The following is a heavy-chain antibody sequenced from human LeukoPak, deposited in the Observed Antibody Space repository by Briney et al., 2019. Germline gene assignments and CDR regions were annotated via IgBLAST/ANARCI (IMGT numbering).Heavy chain of an antibody. V-gene: IGHV1-69*13. CDR3: ARGTMVRGVMGDWFDP. Sequence: SVKVSCRASGGTFSSYAISWVRQAPGQGLEWMGGIIPIFGTASYAQKFQGRVTITADESTSTAYMELSSLRSEDTAVYYCARGTMVRGVMGDWFDPWGQGTLVTVSS. J-gene: IGHJ5*02. D-gene: IGHD3-10*01. CDR2: IIPIFGTA. CDR1: GGTFSSYA.